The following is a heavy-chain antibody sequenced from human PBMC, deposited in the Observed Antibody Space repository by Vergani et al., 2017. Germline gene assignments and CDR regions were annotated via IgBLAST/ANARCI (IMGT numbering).Heavy chain of an antibody. D-gene: IGHD2-15*01. Sequence: EVQLLESGGGLVQPGGSLRLSCGASGFSFSSYAMTWVRQAPGKGLEWVSAISGSGGNTFYTDSVKGRFTISRDNSKDTLYLQMNSRRVEDTAIYYCAKARDPNCKGGNCYSYYYGLDLWGQGP. CDR2: ISGSGGNT. CDR1: GFSFSSYA. J-gene: IGHJ6*02. CDR3: AKARDPNCKGGNCYSYYYGLDL. V-gene: IGHV3-23*01.